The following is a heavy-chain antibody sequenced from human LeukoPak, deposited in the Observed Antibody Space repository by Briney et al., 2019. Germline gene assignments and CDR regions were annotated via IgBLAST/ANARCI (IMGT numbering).Heavy chain of an antibody. CDR3: AKRPYYYDSSGSSDY. J-gene: IGHJ4*02. Sequence: GGSLRLSCAASGFTFSSYAMSWVRQAPGKGLEWVPAISGSGGSTYYADSVKGRFTISRDNSKNTLYLQMNSLRAEYTAVYHCAKRPYYYDSSGSSDYWGQGTLVTVSS. CDR2: ISGSGGST. V-gene: IGHV3-23*01. CDR1: GFTFSSYA. D-gene: IGHD3-22*01.